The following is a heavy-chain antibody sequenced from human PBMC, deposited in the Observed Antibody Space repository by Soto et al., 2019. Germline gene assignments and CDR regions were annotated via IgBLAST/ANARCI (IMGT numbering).Heavy chain of an antibody. CDR1: GFTFTSSA. V-gene: IGHV1-58*01. D-gene: IGHD3-3*01. Sequence: ASVKVSCKASGFTFTSSAVQWVRQARGQRLEWIGWIVVGSGNTNYAQKFQERVTITRDMSTSTAYMELSSLRSEDTAGYFCAATPPYYDFWSGYQFDYWGQGTLVTVSS. J-gene: IGHJ4*01. CDR2: IVVGSGNT. CDR3: AATPPYYDFWSGYQFDY.